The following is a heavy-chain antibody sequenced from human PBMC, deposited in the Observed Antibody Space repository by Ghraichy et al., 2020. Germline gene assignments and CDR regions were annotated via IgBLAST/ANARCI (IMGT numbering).Heavy chain of an antibody. J-gene: IGHJ3*02. Sequence: SETLSLTCTVSGGSISSANHFWGWVRQPPGKGLEWIGFLYYDGTSYYNPSLRSRSTISIDTSKNQFSLRLYSVTSADTARYFGAREVNVVTDSDAFDIWGRGTLVTVSS. D-gene: IGHD2-21*02. CDR2: LYYDGTS. V-gene: IGHV4-30-4*01. CDR3: AREVNVVTDSDAFDI. CDR1: GGSISSANHF.